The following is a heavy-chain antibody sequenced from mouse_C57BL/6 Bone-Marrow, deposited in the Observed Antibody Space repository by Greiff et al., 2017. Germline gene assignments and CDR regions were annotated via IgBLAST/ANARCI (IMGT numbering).Heavy chain of an antibody. J-gene: IGHJ1*03. V-gene: IGHV1-20*01. CDR3: ARSGGMITRYFDV. Sequence: EVKLVESGPELVKPGDSVKISCKASGYSFTGYFMNWVMQSHGKSLEWIGRINPYNGDTFYNQKFKGKATLTVDKSSSTAHMELRSLTSEDSAVYYCARSGGMITRYFDVWGTGTTVTVSS. CDR2: INPYNGDT. CDR1: GYSFTGYF. D-gene: IGHD2-4*01.